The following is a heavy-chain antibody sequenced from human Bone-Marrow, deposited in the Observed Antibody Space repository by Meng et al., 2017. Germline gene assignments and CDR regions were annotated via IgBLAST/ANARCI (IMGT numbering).Heavy chain of an antibody. J-gene: IGHJ6*02. CDR3: ARDSSSLYYYYYYGMDV. D-gene: IGHD6-6*01. CDR2: IYYSGST. V-gene: IGHV4-59*01. Sequence: SETLSLTCTVSGGSISSYYWSWIRQPPGKGLEWIGYIYYSGSTNYNPSLKSRVTISVDTSKNQFSLKLSSVTAADTAVYYCARDSSSLYYYYYYGMDVWGQGTTVTVSS. CDR1: GGSISSYY.